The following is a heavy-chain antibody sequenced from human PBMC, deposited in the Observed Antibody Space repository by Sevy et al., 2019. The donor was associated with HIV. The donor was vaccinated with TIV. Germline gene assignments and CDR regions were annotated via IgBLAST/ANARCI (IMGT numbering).Heavy chain of an antibody. CDR2: ISFSGGSS. J-gene: IGHJ4*02. Sequence: GGSLRLSCAASGFTFSIYAMSWVRQAPGKGLEWVSLISFSGGSSHYADSVKGRFTISRDNSKNTLYLQMSSLRAEDTAVYYCAKERVSGTYYTGDFDYWGQGTLVTVSS. CDR1: GFTFSIYA. CDR3: AKERVSGTYYTGDFDY. D-gene: IGHD3-10*01. V-gene: IGHV3-23*01.